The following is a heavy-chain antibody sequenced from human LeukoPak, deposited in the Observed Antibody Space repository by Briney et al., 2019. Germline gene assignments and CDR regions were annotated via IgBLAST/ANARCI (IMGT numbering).Heavy chain of an antibody. CDR2: ITSVGTTV. CDR3: GRTAGDSRDWSLSFGS. D-gene: IGHD3/OR15-3a*01. J-gene: IGHJ4*02. CDR1: GFTHRVYE. Sequence: GGSLRLSYGASGFTHRVYEMHRVRQAPGKGLEWLSYITSVGTTVYYADSVKGRFTTSRDNAKRFLYLQMNSLRAEDTAVYYCGRTAGDSRDWSLSFGSWGQGTLVTVSS. V-gene: IGHV3-48*03.